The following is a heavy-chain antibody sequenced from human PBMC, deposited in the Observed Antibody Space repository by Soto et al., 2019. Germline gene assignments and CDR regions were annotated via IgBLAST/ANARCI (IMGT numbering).Heavy chain of an antibody. Sequence: SETLSLTCSVSGGSISSVDYYWSWIRQPPGKCLEWIAYSYYSGSTYFNPSLKSRVTISVDTSRNQFSLNLSSVTAADTAVYYCARVYDSSGYLALGYFAPWCQGILVTGSS. CDR1: GGSISSVDYY. CDR3: ARVYDSSGYLALGYFAP. CDR2: SYYSGST. J-gene: IGHJ5*02. V-gene: IGHV4-30-4*01. D-gene: IGHD3-22*01.